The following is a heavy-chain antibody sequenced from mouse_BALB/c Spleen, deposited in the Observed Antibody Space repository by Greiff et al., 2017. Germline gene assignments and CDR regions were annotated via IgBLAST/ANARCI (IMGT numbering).Heavy chain of an antibody. J-gene: IGHJ3*01. V-gene: IGHV7-3*02. CDR1: GFTFTDYY. Sequence: EVQGVESGGGLVQPGGSLRLSCATSGFTFTDYYMSWVRQPPGKALEWLGFIRNKANGYTTEYSASVKGRFTISRDNSQSILYLQMNTLRAEDSATYYCARDLLDYYGSGFAYWGQGTLVTVSA. D-gene: IGHD1-1*01. CDR3: ARDLLDYYGSGFAY. CDR2: IRNKANGYTT.